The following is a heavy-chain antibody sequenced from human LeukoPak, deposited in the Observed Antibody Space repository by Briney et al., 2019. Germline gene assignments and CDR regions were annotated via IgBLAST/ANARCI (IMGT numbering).Heavy chain of an antibody. CDR2: IYTSGNT. V-gene: IGHV4-4*09. CDR1: GGSISSYY. D-gene: IGHD1-1*01. CDR3: ARVVPRDTTGTTGWFDP. Sequence: SETLSLTCTVSGGSISSYYCSWIRQPPGKGLEWIGYIYTSGNTNYNPSLKSRVTMSVDTSKNQFSLKLSSVTAADTAVYYCARVVPRDTTGTTGWFDPWGQGTLVTVSS. J-gene: IGHJ5*02.